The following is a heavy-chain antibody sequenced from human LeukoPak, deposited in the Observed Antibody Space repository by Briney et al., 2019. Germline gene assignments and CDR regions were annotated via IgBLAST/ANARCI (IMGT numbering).Heavy chain of an antibody. V-gene: IGHV3-11*01. Sequence: GGSLRLSCAASGFIFSDYYMSWVRQAPGGGLEWVAYFSSSAGGSVYYADSVKGRFTISRDNANNSLSLQMNGLRADDSAVYYCARLRGFIDYWGQGTVVTVSS. D-gene: IGHD3-10*01. CDR1: GFIFSDYY. CDR3: ARLRGFIDY. J-gene: IGHJ4*02. CDR2: FSSSAGGSV.